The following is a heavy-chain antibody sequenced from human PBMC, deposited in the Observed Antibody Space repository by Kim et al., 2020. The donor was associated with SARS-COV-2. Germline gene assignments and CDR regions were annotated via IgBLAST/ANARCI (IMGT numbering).Heavy chain of an antibody. CDR3: VRSGSYYNFPLYYFDY. D-gene: IGHD3-10*01. J-gene: IGHJ4*02. Sequence: PSRTRQVTISVDTSKNQFSLKLSSVTAADTAVYYCVRSGSYYNFPLYYFDYWGQGTLVTVSS. V-gene: IGHV4-59*01.